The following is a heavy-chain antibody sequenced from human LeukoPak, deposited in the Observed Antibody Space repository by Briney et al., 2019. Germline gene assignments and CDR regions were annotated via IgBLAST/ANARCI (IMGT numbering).Heavy chain of an antibody. Sequence: SETLSLTCAVSGVSIRSGGYSRSWIRQPPGKGLEWIGYIYYSGSTYYNPTLKSRVTISVDTSKNQFSLKLSSVTAADTALYYCARESNYHGSGTGWFDPWGQGTLVTVSS. V-gene: IGHV4-30-4*07. CDR2: IYYSGST. CDR3: ARESNYHGSGTGWFDP. D-gene: IGHD3-10*01. J-gene: IGHJ5*02. CDR1: GVSIRSGGYS.